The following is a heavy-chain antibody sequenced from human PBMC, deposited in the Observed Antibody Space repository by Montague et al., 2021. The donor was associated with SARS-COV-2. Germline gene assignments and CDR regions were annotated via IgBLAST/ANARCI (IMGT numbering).Heavy chain of an antibody. Sequence: SETLSLTCTVSGGSISSSSYYWGWIRQPPGKGLEWIGSIYYTANTYYTPSLKTRVTISVDTSKNQFSLRLRSVTAADTAVYYCARDRRRYGGFDPWGQGTLVTVSS. CDR1: GGSISSSSYY. CDR2: IYYTANT. D-gene: IGHD3-9*01. V-gene: IGHV4-39*01. CDR3: ARDRRRYGGFDP. J-gene: IGHJ5*02.